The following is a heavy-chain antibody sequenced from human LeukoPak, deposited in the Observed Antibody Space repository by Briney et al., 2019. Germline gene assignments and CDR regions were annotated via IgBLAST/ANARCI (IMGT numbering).Heavy chain of an antibody. D-gene: IGHD1-1*01. CDR1: GGSISTYY. CDR3: ARDGGTTGYYFDY. V-gene: IGHV4-59*12. CDR2: IYYSGST. Sequence: PSETLSLTCTVSGGSISTYYWSWIRRPPGKGLEWIGYIYYSGSTNYNPSLKSRVTISVDKSKNQFSLKLSSVTAADTAVYYCARDGGTTGYYFDYWGQGTLVTVSS. J-gene: IGHJ4*02.